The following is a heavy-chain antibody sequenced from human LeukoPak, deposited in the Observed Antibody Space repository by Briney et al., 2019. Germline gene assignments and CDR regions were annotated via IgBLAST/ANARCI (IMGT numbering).Heavy chain of an antibody. Sequence: ASVKVSCKASGYTFTGYYMHWVRQAPGQGLEWMGWINPNSGGTNYAQKFQGRVTMTRDTSISTAYMELSRLRSDDTAVYYCARDLGYSYGWYYFDYWGQGTLVTVPS. D-gene: IGHD5-18*01. CDR2: INPNSGGT. V-gene: IGHV1-2*02. J-gene: IGHJ4*02. CDR3: ARDLGYSYGWYYFDY. CDR1: GYTFTGYY.